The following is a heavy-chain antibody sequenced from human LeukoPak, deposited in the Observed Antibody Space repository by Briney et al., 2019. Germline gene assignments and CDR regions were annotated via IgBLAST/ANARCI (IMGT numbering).Heavy chain of an antibody. CDR1: GGSISSGSYY. V-gene: IGHV4-61*02. Sequence: PSETLSLTCTVSGGSISSGSYYWTWVRQPAGKGLEWIGRIYTSGSTSYNPSLRSRVTISLVTSKNQFSLKLSSVTAADTAVYYCARMVTRSIAARRGAYYFDYWGQGTLVTVSS. CDR3: ARMVTRSIAARRGAYYFDY. D-gene: IGHD6-6*01. CDR2: IYTSGST. J-gene: IGHJ4*02.